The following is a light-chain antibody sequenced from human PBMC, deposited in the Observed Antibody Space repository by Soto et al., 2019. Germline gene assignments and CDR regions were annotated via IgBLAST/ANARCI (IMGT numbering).Light chain of an antibody. J-gene: IGKJ2*01. CDR3: QSYNDWPFA. Sequence: DILLTQSPDTLSVSPGDRVTLSCRASESLFGFLAWYQQKPGQAPRLLMYGVSTRATGVPARFSGGGSATDFTLTISSLQPEDSAFYFCQSYNDWPFASGLGTRLEI. V-gene: IGKV3-15*01. CDR2: GVS. CDR1: ESLFGF.